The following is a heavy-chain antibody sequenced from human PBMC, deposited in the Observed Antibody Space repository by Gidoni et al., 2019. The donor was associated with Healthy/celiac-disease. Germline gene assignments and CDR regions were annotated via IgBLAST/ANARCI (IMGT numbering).Heavy chain of an antibody. Sequence: EVQLVESGGGLVQPGGSLTLSCASSGFTFSGASMHWVRQASGKGLEWVGRIRSKANSYATAYAASVNGRFTISRDDSKNTAYLQMNSLKTEDTAVYYCTRAVVPAAIRDYWGQGTLVTVSS. D-gene: IGHD2-2*01. V-gene: IGHV3-73*02. CDR1: GFTFSGAS. CDR3: TRAVVPAAIRDY. J-gene: IGHJ4*02. CDR2: IRSKANSYAT.